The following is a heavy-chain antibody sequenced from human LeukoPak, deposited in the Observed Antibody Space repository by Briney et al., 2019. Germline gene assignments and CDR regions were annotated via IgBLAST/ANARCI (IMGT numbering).Heavy chain of an antibody. D-gene: IGHD3-22*01. CDR2: IYPGDSDT. CDR1: GYSFTSYW. J-gene: IGHJ4*02. Sequence: GESLKISCKGSGYSFTSYWIGWVRQMPGKGLEWVGIIYPGDSDTRYSPSFQGQVTISADKSISTAYLQWSSLKASDTAMYYCARISGYWGDYFDDWGQGTLVTVSS. CDR3: ARISGYWGDYFDD. V-gene: IGHV5-51*01.